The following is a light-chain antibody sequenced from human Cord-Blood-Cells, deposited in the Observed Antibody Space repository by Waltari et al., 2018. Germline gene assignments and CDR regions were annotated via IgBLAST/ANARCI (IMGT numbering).Light chain of an antibody. CDR3: QQRSNWPLFT. CDR1: QSVGSD. J-gene: IGKJ3*01. Sequence: EIVLTQSPATLSLSPGERATLACRASQSVGSDLAWYQQKPGQAPRLLIYDASNRATGIPARFSGSGSGTDFTLTISSLEPEDFAVYYCQQRSNWPLFTFGPGTKVDIK. V-gene: IGKV3-11*01. CDR2: DAS.